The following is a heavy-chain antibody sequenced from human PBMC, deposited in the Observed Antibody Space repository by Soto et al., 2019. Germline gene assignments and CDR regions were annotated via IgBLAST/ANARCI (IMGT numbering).Heavy chain of an antibody. CDR2: IYFSGST. CDR3: ARVVVVPARGLRNYYYYGMDV. J-gene: IGHJ6*02. CDR1: GGSISSGDYY. Sequence: PSETLSLTXTVSGGSISSGDYYWSWIRQPPGKGLEWIGYIYFSGSTYYNPSLKSRVTISVDTSKNQFSLKLSSVTAADTAVYYCARVVVVPARGLRNYYYYGMDVWGQGTTVTVSS. D-gene: IGHD2-2*01. V-gene: IGHV4-30-4*01.